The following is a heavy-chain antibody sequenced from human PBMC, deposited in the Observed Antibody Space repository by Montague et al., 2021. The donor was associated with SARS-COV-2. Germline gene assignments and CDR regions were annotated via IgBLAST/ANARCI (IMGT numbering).Heavy chain of an antibody. CDR1: GYSINSGYH. Sequence: SETLSLTCTGYGYSINSGYHWGWIRQPPGKGLEWIGSFYHGGSTYYNPSLKSRVTISGDTSKNQFSLKLSSVTAADTAVYYCARAAMSTVTKTDYWGQGTLVTGSS. D-gene: IGHD4-17*01. CDR3: ARAAMSTVTKTDY. V-gene: IGHV4-38-2*02. CDR2: FYHGGST. J-gene: IGHJ4*02.